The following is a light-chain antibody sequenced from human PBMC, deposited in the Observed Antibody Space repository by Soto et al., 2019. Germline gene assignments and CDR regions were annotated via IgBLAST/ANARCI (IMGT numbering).Light chain of an antibody. CDR3: CSYAGDSFTYV. CDR1: SSDVGGHNL. Sequence: QSALTQPASVSGSPGQSITISCTGTSSDVGGHNLVSGYQQHPDKAPKVIIYEAYRRPSGVSTRFSGYKSGNTAPLTISGVQAEDDAIYYCCSYAGDSFTYVFGTGTKVTVL. V-gene: IGLV2-23*01. CDR2: EAY. J-gene: IGLJ1*01.